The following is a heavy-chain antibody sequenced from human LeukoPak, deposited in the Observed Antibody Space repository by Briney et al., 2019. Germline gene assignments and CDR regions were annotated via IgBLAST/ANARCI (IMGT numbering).Heavy chain of an antibody. J-gene: IGHJ3*02. CDR3: AKAFDYGDYSVAFDI. D-gene: IGHD4-17*01. CDR1: VVTFSSYA. Sequence: GGSLRLSCAASVVTFSSYAMSCVRQAPGKGLEWVSAISGSGGSTYYADSVKGRFTISRDNSKNTLYLQMNSLRAEDTAVYYCAKAFDYGDYSVAFDIWGQGTMVTVSS. V-gene: IGHV3-23*01. CDR2: ISGSGGST.